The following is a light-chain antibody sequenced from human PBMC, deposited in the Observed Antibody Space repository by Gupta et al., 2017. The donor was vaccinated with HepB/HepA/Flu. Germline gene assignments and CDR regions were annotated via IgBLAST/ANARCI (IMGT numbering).Light chain of an antibody. CDR3: QQYGSSPLT. CDR1: QSVSSSY. J-gene: IGKJ3*01. V-gene: IGKV3-20*01. Sequence: IVFTPSPGPLSLSPRERATLSYRASQSVSSSYLAWYQQKPGQAPRLLIYGASSRATGIPDRFSGSGSGTDFTLTISRLEPEDFAVYYCQQYGSSPLTFGPGTKVDIK. CDR2: GAS.